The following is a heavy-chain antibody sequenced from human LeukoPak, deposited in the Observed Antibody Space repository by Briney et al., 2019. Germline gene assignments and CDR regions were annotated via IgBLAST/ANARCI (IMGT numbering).Heavy chain of an antibody. Sequence: GGSLRLSCAASGFTFSSYEMNWVRQAPGKGLEWVSYISSSGSTIYYADSVKGRFTISRDNAKNSLYLQMNSLRAEDTAVYYWARRYRGSKIDYWGQETLVTVSS. J-gene: IGHJ4*02. CDR3: ARRYRGSKIDY. CDR2: ISSSGSTI. V-gene: IGHV3-48*03. CDR1: GFTFSSYE. D-gene: IGHD1-26*01.